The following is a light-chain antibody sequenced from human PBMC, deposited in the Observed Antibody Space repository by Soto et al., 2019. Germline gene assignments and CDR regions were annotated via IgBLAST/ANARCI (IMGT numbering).Light chain of an antibody. CDR3: QQVNNSPLT. CDR2: AAS. Sequence: IQLTQSPSSLSASVGDRVTITCRSSQGISSYVAWYQQKRGKAPKLLIYAASTLQSEGPSRFSGSGSGTDFTLTISRLQPEDFAAYYCQQVNNSPLTFGGGTKVEIK. V-gene: IGKV1-9*01. CDR1: QGISSY. J-gene: IGKJ4*01.